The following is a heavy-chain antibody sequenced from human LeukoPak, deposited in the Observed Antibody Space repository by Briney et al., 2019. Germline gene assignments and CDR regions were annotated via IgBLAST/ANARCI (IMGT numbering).Heavy chain of an antibody. D-gene: IGHD3-22*01. Sequence: ESGPALVKPTQTLTLTCTFSGFSLSTSGMCVSWIRQPPGKALEWLARIDWDDDKYYSTSLKTRLTISKDTSKNQVVLTMTNMDPVDTATYYCARSTPRYDSSGYSDAFDIWGQGTMVTVSS. CDR2: IDWDDDK. CDR3: ARSTPRYDSSGYSDAFDI. V-gene: IGHV2-70*11. CDR1: GFSLSTSGMC. J-gene: IGHJ3*02.